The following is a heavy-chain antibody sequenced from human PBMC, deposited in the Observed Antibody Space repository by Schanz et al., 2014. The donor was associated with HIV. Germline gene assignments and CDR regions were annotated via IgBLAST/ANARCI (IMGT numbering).Heavy chain of an antibody. J-gene: IGHJ4*02. CDR1: GFTFSSYG. D-gene: IGHD4-4*01. CDR3: ARGGLQWHPEWFDY. V-gene: IGHV3-33*01. CDR2: VWYDGSSK. Sequence: QAQLVESGGGVVQPGRSLRLSCAASGFTFSSYGMHWVRQAPGKGLEWVALVWYDGSSKYYADSVKGRFTISRDNSKNTLYLQMNSLRAEDTAVYYCARGGLQWHPEWFDYWGQGTLVTVSS.